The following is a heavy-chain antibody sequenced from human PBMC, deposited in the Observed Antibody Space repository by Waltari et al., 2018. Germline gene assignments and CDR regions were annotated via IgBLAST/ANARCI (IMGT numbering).Heavy chain of an antibody. Sequence: EVQLVESGGGLVQPGGSLRPTCAASGFTFSSYWMTWGRQAPGKGLEWVANIKQDGSEKTYVDSVKGRFTISRDNAKKSLYLQMNNLRAEDTAVYYCARESFYGSGPLTAWGQGNLVTVSS. CDR3: ARESFYGSGPLTA. D-gene: IGHD3-10*01. J-gene: IGHJ5*02. V-gene: IGHV3-7*01. CDR2: IKQDGSEK. CDR1: GFTFSSYW.